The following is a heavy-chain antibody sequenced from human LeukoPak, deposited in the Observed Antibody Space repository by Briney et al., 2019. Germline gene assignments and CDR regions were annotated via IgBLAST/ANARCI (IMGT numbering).Heavy chain of an antibody. Sequence: SETLSLTCTVSGYSISSGYYWGWIRQPPGKGLEWIGYISYSGSTNYNPSLKSRLTISVDTSKNQFSLKLNSVTAADTAVYYCARDVISDSGTYWGVSYYHHGMDVWGQGSQVTVSS. CDR2: ISYSGST. V-gene: IGHV4-61*01. CDR1: GYSISSGYY. D-gene: IGHD3-10*01. CDR3: ARDVISDSGTYWGVSYYHHGMDV. J-gene: IGHJ6*02.